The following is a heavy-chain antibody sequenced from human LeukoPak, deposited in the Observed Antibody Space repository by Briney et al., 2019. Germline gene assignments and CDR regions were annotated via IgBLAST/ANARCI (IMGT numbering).Heavy chain of an antibody. J-gene: IGHJ4*02. CDR1: GFTFNNFA. D-gene: IGHD2/OR15-2a*01. CDR3: VKGNSGYYYDF. Sequence: PGGSLRLSCAASGFTFNNFAMSWVRQAPGKGLEWVSSISASGDHTFYTDSVKGRFTIPRDSSKNTLFLQMNSLRAEDTATYYCVKGNSGYYYDFWGQGTLVSVSS. V-gene: IGHV3-23*01. CDR2: ISASGDHT.